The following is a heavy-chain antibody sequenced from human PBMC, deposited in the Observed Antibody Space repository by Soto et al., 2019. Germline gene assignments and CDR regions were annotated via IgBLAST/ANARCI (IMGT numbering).Heavy chain of an antibody. V-gene: IGHV4-34*01. CDR3: ARGQEGATGLDY. CDR1: GGSFSGYY. D-gene: IGHD1-26*01. Sequence: SETLSLTCAVYGGSFSGYYWSWIRQPPGKGLEWIGEINHSGSTNYNPSLKSRVTISVDASKNQFSLKLSSVTAADTAVYYCARGQEGATGLDYWGQGTLVTVSS. CDR2: INHSGST. J-gene: IGHJ4*02.